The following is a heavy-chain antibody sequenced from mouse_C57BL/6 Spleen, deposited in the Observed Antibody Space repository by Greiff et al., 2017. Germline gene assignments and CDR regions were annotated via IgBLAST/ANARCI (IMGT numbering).Heavy chain of an antibody. CDR2: IYPGSGST. V-gene: IGHV1-55*01. CDR3: ARDDYGSSYFDY. J-gene: IGHJ2*01. D-gene: IGHD1-1*01. CDR1: GYTFTSYW. Sequence: QVQLQQPGAELVKPGASVQMSCKASGYTFTSYWITWVKQRPGQGLEWIGDIYPGSGSTNYNEKFKSKATLTVDTSSSTAYLQLSSLTSEDSAVYYCARDDYGSSYFDYWGQGTTRTVSA.